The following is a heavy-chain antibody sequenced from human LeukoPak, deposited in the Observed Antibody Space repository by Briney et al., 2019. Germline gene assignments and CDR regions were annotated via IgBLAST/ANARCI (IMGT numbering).Heavy chain of an antibody. V-gene: IGHV1-69*05. CDR1: GGTFSSYT. J-gene: IGHJ4*02. D-gene: IGHD5-24*01. Sequence: SVKVSCKASGGTFSSYTISWVRQAPGQGLEWMGGIIPIFGTANYAQKFQGRVTITTDESTSTAYMELSSLRSEDTAVYYCARSESSLSEMATIGPLNFDYWGQGTLVTVSS. CDR2: IIPIFGTA. CDR3: ARSESSLSEMATIGPLNFDY.